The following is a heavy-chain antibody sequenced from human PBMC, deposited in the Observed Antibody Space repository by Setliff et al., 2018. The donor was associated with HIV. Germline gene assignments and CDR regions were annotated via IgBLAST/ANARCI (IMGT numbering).Heavy chain of an antibody. CDR2: IYTSGST. CDR1: GGSISSYY. Sequence: PSETLSLTCTVSGGSISSYYWSWIRQPAGKGLEWIGHIYTSGSTNYNPSLKSRVTMSVDTSKNQFSLKPSSVTAADTAVYYCARDVPWGDYYYYMDVWGKGTTVTVSS. J-gene: IGHJ6*03. CDR3: ARDVPWGDYYYYMDV. V-gene: IGHV4-4*07. D-gene: IGHD3-16*01.